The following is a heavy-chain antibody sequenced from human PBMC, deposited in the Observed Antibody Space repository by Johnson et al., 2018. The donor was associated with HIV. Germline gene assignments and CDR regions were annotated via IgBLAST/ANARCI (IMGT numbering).Heavy chain of an antibody. D-gene: IGHD6-6*01. CDR1: GFTLSKHA. Sequence: QPGRSLRLSCAACGFTLSKHAMHWVRQAPGKGLEWVTVIWYDGSNKHYADSVKGRFTISRDNSKNTLYLQMNSLRAEDTAVYYCAKVHIAARWSDAFDIWGQGTMVTVSS. CDR2: IWYDGSNK. CDR3: AKVHIAARWSDAFDI. J-gene: IGHJ3*02. V-gene: IGHV3-33*06.